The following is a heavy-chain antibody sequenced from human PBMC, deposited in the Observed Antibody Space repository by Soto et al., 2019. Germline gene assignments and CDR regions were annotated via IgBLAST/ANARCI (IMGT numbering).Heavy chain of an antibody. CDR3: ARGYITMVRGVMGTYYYCYYMDV. CDR2: INHSGST. D-gene: IGHD3-10*01. V-gene: IGHV4-34*01. Sequence: QVQLQQWGAGLLKPSETLSLTCAVYGGSFSGYYWSWIRQPPGKGLEWIGEINHSGSTNYNPSLKSRVTISVDTSKNQFSLKLSSVTAADTSVYYCARGYITMVRGVMGTYYYCYYMDVWGKGTTVTVSS. CDR1: GGSFSGYY. J-gene: IGHJ6*03.